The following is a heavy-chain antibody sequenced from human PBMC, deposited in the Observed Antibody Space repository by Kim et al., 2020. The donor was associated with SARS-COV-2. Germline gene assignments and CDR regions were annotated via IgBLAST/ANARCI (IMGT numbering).Heavy chain of an antibody. D-gene: IGHD2-15*01. CDR2: ISGSGGST. J-gene: IGHJ6*02. CDR1: GFTFSSYA. V-gene: IGHV3-23*01. CDR3: AKDHWWTPLPEYYYGMDV. Sequence: GGSLRLSCAASGFTFSSYAMSWVRQAPGKGLEWVSAISGSGGSTYNADSVKGRFTISRDNSKNTLYLQMNSLRAEDTAVYYCAKDHWWTPLPEYYYGMDVWGQGTTVTVSS.